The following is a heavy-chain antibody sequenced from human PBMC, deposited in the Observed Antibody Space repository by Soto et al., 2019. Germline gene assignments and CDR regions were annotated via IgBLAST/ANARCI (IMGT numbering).Heavy chain of an antibody. Sequence: GGSLRLSCAASGFTFSSYWMHWVRQAPGKGLVWVSRINSDGSSTSYADSVKGRFTISRDKDKNTLYLQMNSLRAEDTAVYYCARDQYCTNGVCYYYYYYMDVWGKGTTVTVSS. D-gene: IGHD2-8*01. CDR1: GFTFSSYW. CDR2: INSDGSST. CDR3: ARDQYCTNGVCYYYYYYMDV. J-gene: IGHJ6*03. V-gene: IGHV3-74*01.